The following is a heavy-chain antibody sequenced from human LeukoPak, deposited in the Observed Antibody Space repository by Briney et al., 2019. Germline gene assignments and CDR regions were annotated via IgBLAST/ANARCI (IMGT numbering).Heavy chain of an antibody. CDR3: ARVGGSYYPYYFDY. CDR2: IKQDGGEK. CDR1: GFTFSTSG. Sequence: PGRSLRLSCAASGFTFSTSGMHWVRQAPGKGLEWVANIKQDGGEKYYVDSVKGRFTISRDNSKNSLYLQMNSLRAEDTAVYYCARVGGSYYPYYFDYWGQGTLVTVSS. D-gene: IGHD1-26*01. V-gene: IGHV3-7*01. J-gene: IGHJ4*02.